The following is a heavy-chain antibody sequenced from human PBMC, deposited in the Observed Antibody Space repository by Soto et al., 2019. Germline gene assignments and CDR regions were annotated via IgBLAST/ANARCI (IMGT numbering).Heavy chain of an antibody. CDR3: AREEDYGDFDY. D-gene: IGHD4-17*01. J-gene: IGHJ4*02. CDR1: GFTFSSYG. Sequence: QVQLVESGGGVVQPGRSLRLSCAASGFTFSSYGMHWVRQAPDKGLEWVAVIWYDGSNKYYADSVKGRFTISRDNSKNTLYLQMNSLRAEDTAVYYCAREEDYGDFDYWGQGTLVTVSS. V-gene: IGHV3-33*01. CDR2: IWYDGSNK.